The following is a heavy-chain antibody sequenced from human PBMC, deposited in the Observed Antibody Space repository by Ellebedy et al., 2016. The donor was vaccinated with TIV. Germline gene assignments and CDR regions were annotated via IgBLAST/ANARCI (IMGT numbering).Heavy chain of an antibody. CDR3: ARLGVIAAAGASDY. Sequence: PGGPLRLSCAASGFTFSGYYMSWFRQAPGKGPEWVSYISYSGDHMYYADSVKGRFTTSRDNAENSLYLQMNSLRAEDTAVYFCARLGVIAAAGASDYWGQGTLVIVSS. CDR1: GFTFSGYY. CDR2: ISYSGDHM. V-gene: IGHV3-11*01. D-gene: IGHD6-13*01. J-gene: IGHJ4*02.